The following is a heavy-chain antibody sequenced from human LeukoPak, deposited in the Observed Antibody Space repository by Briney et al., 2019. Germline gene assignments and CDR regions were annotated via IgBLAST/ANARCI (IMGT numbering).Heavy chain of an antibody. CDR3: ARAGDRWYFDL. J-gene: IGHJ2*01. CDR2: ISSSVSTT. CDR1: GFTFSDYY. Sequence: GGSLRLSCVASGFTFSDYYMSWVRQAPGKGLEWISYISSSVSTTYYADSVKGRFTISRDNAKNSLFLQMNSLRAEDTPVYYCARAGDRWYFDLWGRGTLVTVSS. V-gene: IGHV3-11*04. D-gene: IGHD3-10*01.